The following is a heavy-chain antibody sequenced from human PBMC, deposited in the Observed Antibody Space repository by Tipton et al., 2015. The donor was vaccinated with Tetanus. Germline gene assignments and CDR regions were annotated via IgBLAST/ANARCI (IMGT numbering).Heavy chain of an antibody. Sequence: LRLSCTVSGGSLRSGDHYWSWIRQPPGKGLEWLAYISYGGTSNSNYSLKSRITISQDTSKNQFSLKLTSVTAADTAVYYCARRLVQNLFDPWGQGTLVTVSS. V-gene: IGHV4-61*08. CDR3: ARRLVQNLFDP. D-gene: IGHD3-9*01. J-gene: IGHJ5*02. CDR2: ISYGGTS. CDR1: GGSLRSGDHY.